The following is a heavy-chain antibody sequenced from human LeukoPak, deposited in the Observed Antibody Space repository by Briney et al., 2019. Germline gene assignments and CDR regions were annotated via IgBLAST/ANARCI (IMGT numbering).Heavy chain of an antibody. J-gene: IGHJ6*02. CDR2: INHSGST. CDR3: ARGKELKRYYYYYGMDV. CDR1: GGSFDGYY. Sequence: SETLSLTCAVYGGSFDGYYWSWIRQPPGKGLEWIGEINHSGSTNYNPSLKSRVTISVDTSKNQFSLKLSSVTAADTAVYYCARGKELKRYYYYYGMDVWVHGTTVTVSS. V-gene: IGHV4-34*01.